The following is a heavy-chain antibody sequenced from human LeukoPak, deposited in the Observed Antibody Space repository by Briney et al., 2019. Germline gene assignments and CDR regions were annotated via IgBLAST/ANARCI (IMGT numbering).Heavy chain of an antibody. D-gene: IGHD6-25*01. V-gene: IGHV3-7*03. J-gene: IGHJ5*02. CDR1: GLRFGSFW. Sequence: PGGSLRLSCAVSGLRFGSFWMSWVRQAPGKGLEWVANINQDGSEKYFVDSVRGRFTISRDNSKNSLHLQMNTLRAEDTAVYYCAREGGGPRWLDPWVQGTLVTVSS. CDR2: INQDGSEK. CDR3: AREGGGPRWLDP.